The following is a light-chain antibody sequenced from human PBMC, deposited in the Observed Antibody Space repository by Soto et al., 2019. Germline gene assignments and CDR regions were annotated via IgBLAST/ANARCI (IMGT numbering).Light chain of an antibody. CDR3: SSYTSSSTLDYV. CDR1: SRDIGGYNY. J-gene: IGLJ1*01. CDR2: EVT. V-gene: IGLV2-14*01. Sequence: QSVMTQPASVSGSPGQSITISCTGTSRDIGGYNYVSWYQHHPGKAPKLMIYEVTNRPSGVSSRFSGSKSGNRASLTISGLLAEDEADYYCSSYTSSSTLDYVFGTGTKVTVL.